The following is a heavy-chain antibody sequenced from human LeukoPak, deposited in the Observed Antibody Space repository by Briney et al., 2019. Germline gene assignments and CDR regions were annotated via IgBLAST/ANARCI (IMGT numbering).Heavy chain of an antibody. CDR1: GFTVSSNY. V-gene: IGHV3-53*01. CDR2: IYSGGST. CDR3: ARPRHYDTLTGYHTPDY. D-gene: IGHD3-9*01. Sequence: GGSLRLSCAASGFTVSSNYMSWVRQAPGKGLEWVSVIYSGGSTYYADSVKGRFTISRDNSKNTLYLQMNSLRAEDTAVYYCARPRHYDTLTGYHTPDYWGQGTLVTVSS. J-gene: IGHJ4*02.